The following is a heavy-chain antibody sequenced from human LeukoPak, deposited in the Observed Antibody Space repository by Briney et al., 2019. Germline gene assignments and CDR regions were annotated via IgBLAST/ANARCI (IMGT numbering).Heavy chain of an antibody. D-gene: IGHD3-22*01. CDR1: GDSVSSNSAA. V-gene: IGHV6-1*01. J-gene: IGHJ5*02. Sequence: SQTLSLTCAISGDSVSSNSAAWNWIRQSPSRGPEWLGRTYYRSKWYNDYAVSVKSRITINPDTSKNQFSLQLNSVTPEDTAVLYCARVTYDSSGYRQNWFDPWGQGTQVTVSS. CDR3: ARVTYDSSGYRQNWFDP. CDR2: TYYRSKWYN.